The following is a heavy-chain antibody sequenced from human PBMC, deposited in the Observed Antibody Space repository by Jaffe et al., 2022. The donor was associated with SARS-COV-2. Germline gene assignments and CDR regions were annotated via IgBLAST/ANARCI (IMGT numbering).Heavy chain of an antibody. Sequence: QVQLVESGGGVVQPGRSLRLSCAASGFTFSSYGMHWVRQAPGKGLEWVAVIWYDGSNKYYADSVKGRFTISRDNSKNTLYLQMNSLRAEDTAVYYCARETGTKGKYYYYGMDVWGQGTTVTVSS. CDR2: IWYDGSNK. D-gene: IGHD1-7*01. V-gene: IGHV3-33*01. CDR3: ARETGTKGKYYYYGMDV. J-gene: IGHJ6*02. CDR1: GFTFSSYG.